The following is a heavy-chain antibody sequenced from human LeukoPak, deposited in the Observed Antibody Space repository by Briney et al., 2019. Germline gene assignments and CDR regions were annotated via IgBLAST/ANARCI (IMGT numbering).Heavy chain of an antibody. V-gene: IGHV3-7*01. D-gene: IGHD6-13*01. CDR3: GRFGYEAAVAL. CDR1: GFTFSTYW. CDR2: IEPAGSDT. J-gene: IGHJ4*02. Sequence: GGSLRLSCAASGFTFSTYWMTWVRLAPGKGLEWVANIEPAGSDTYYVAPVKGRFTIFRDNAKNLLYLQMNDLRPDDTAVYSCGRFGYEAAVALCGPGTLVDVS.